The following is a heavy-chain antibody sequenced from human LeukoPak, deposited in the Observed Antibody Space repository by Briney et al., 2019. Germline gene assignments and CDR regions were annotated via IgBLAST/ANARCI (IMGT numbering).Heavy chain of an antibody. J-gene: IGHJ6*03. V-gene: IGHV5-51*01. CDR1: GYSFTSYW. CDR2: IYPGDSDT. Sequence: GESLKISCKGSGYSFTSYWIGWVRQMPGKGLEWMGIIYPGDSDTRYSPSFQGQVTISADKSISAAYLQWSSLKASDTAMYYCARPAPEKGATYRSIYYYYYMDVWGKGTTVTVSS. D-gene: IGHD3-16*02. CDR3: ARPAPEKGATYRSIYYYYYMDV.